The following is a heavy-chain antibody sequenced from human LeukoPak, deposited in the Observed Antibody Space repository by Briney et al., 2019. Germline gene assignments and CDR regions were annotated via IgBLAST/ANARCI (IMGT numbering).Heavy chain of an antibody. CDR3: AKDSSYYYGSTCYIDY. Sequence: GGSLRLSCAASGFTFSSYWMNWVRQAPGKGLEWVAVIWYDGSNKYYADSVKGRFTISRDNSKNTLYLQMNSLRAEDTAVYYCAKDSSYYYGSTCYIDYWGQGALVTVSS. J-gene: IGHJ4*02. CDR1: GFTFSSYW. D-gene: IGHD3-22*01. V-gene: IGHV3-33*06. CDR2: IWYDGSNK.